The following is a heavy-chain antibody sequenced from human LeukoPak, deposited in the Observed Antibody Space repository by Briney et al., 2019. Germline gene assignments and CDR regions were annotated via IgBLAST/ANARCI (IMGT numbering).Heavy chain of an antibody. V-gene: IGHV3-53*01. D-gene: IGHD1-14*01. J-gene: IGHJ4*02. CDR3: ARDPSDDPTGDY. CDR1: GFTVSSSY. CDR2: ISSAGTT. Sequence: HTGRSLRLSCAASGFTVSSSYMSWVRQAPGKGLEWVSIISSAGTTYYADSVKGRFTISRDNSKNTLYLQMNSLRADDTAVYYCARDPSDDPTGDYWGQGTPVTVSS.